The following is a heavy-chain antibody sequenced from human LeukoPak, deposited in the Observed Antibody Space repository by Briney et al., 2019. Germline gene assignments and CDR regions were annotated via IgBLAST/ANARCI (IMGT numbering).Heavy chain of an antibody. CDR3: AREKSRYKYGYNY. V-gene: IGHV1-18*01. J-gene: IGHJ4*02. CDR2: ISAYNGNT. Sequence: ASVKVSCKASGYNFISYDINWVRQAPGQGLEWMGWISAYNGNTNYAQKLQGRVTMTTDTSTSTAYMELRSLRSDDTAVYYCAREKSRYKYGYNYWGQGTLVIVSS. CDR1: GYNFISYD. D-gene: IGHD5-18*01.